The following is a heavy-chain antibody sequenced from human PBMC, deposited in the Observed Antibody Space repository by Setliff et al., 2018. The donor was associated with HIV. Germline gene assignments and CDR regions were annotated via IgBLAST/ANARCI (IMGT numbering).Heavy chain of an antibody. J-gene: IGHJ3*01. D-gene: IGHD4-17*01. Sequence: KTSETLSLTCTVSGGSISTYYWSWIRQPPGKGLEWIGSIYSTGSSDNNPSLKSRVTLSVDTSKHQFSLKLSSVTAADTAVYYCARVQMAYAAFDVWGQGTMVTVSS. CDR3: ARVQMAYAAFDV. V-gene: IGHV4-59*01. CDR2: IYSTGSS. CDR1: GGSISTYY.